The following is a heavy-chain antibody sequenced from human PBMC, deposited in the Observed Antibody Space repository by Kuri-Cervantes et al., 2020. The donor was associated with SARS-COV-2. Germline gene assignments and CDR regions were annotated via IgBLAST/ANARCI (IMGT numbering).Heavy chain of an antibody. D-gene: IGHD1-7*01. CDR3: ARGVRENWDSQHNYYYYMDV. CDR1: GGTFSSYA. Sequence: SVKVSCKASGGTFSSYAVTWVRQAPGRGLEWMGRIIPLFGTTIYAENFRGRVTLTADKSTNTAYMELSSLRSEDTAVYYCARGVRENWDSQHNYYYYMDVWGKGTTVTVSS. J-gene: IGHJ6*03. CDR2: IIPLFGTT. V-gene: IGHV1-69*06.